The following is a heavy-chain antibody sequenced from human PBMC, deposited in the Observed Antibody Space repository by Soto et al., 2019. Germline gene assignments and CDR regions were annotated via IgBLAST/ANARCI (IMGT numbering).Heavy chain of an antibody. V-gene: IGHV1-8*01. CDR1: GYTFTSYD. CDR3: AREITIFGVVTAGMDV. J-gene: IGHJ6*02. D-gene: IGHD3-3*01. Sequence: ASVKVSCKASGYTFTSYDINWVRQATGQGLEWMGWMNPNSGNTGYAQKFQGRVTMTRNTSISTAYMGLSSLRSEDTAVYYSAREITIFGVVTAGMDVWGQGTTVTVSS. CDR2: MNPNSGNT.